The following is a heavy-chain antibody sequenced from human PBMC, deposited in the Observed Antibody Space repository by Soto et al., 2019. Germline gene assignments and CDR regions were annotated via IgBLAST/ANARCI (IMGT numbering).Heavy chain of an antibody. CDR2: IIPIFGTA. CDR3: ARYCSGGSCYSGSNY. Sequence: SVKVSCKASAGTFSSYAISWVRQAPGQGLEWMGGIIPIFGTANYAQKFQGRVTITADESTSTAYMELSSLRSEDTAVYYCARYCSGGSCYSGSNYWGQGTLVTVSS. CDR1: AGTFSSYA. V-gene: IGHV1-69*13. D-gene: IGHD2-15*01. J-gene: IGHJ4*02.